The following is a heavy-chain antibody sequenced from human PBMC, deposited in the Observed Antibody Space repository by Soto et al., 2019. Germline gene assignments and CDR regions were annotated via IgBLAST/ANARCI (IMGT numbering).Heavy chain of an antibody. CDR2: INPNSGGT. V-gene: IGHV1-2*04. D-gene: IGHD3-10*01. CDR3: AKGSGDSSYHYYYYGMDV. J-gene: IGHJ6*02. CDR1: GYTFTGYY. Sequence: GASVKVSCKASGYTFTGYYMHWVRQAPGQGLEWMGWINPNSGGTNYAQKLQGWVTMTRDTSISTAYMELSRLRSDDTAVYYCAKGSGDSSYHYYYYGMDVWGQGTTVTVSS.